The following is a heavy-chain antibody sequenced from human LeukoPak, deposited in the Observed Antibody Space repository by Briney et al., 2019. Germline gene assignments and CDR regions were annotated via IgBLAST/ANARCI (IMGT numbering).Heavy chain of an antibody. CDR3: AKHPGEQWLDYFDY. Sequence: ETLSLTCAVSGGSISSSNWWSWVRQAPGKGLEWVSAISGSGGSTYYADSVKGRFTISRDNSKNTLYLQMNSLRAEDTAVYYCAKHPGEQWLDYFDYWGQGTLVTVSS. J-gene: IGHJ4*02. CDR1: GGSISSSN. D-gene: IGHD6-19*01. V-gene: IGHV3-23*01. CDR2: ISGSGGST.